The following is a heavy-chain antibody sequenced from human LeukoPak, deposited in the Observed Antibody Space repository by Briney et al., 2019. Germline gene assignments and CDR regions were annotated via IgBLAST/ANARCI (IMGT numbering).Heavy chain of an antibody. CDR2: INHSGST. J-gene: IGHJ5*02. D-gene: IGHD2-2*01. CDR3: ARGMVVPAAKNWFDP. V-gene: IGHV4-34*01. Sequence: SETLSLTCAVYGGSFSGYYWSWIRQPPGKGLEWIGEINHSGSTNYNPSLKSRVTISVDTSKDQFSLELSSVAAADTAVYYCARGMVVPAAKNWFDPWGQGTLVTVSS. CDR1: GGSFSGYY.